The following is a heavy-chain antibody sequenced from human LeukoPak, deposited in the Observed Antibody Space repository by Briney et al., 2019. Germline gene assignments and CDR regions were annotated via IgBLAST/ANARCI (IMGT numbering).Heavy chain of an antibody. CDR2: ICSSGCTI. CDR3: ARTSRWGSGWFLGVKAFDI. J-gene: IGHJ3*02. D-gene: IGHD6-19*01. V-gene: IGHV3-48*01. Sequence: GGPLRLSCGACGLPQSSYNMQWVRQAPGKGLEGVSYICSSGCTIFCADSVEGRFPLSRDNSKNSLYLQLNSLRPEDTAVYDCARTSRWGSGWFLGVKAFDIWGQGTMVTVSS. CDR1: GLPQSSYN.